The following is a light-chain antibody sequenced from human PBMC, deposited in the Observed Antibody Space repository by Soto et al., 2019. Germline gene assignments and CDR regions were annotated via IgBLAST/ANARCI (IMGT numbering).Light chain of an antibody. CDR3: QQYGSTPMVT. J-gene: IGKJ4*01. CDR1: QSFSSPY. Sequence: EIVLTQSPGTLSLSPGERATLSCRASQSFSSPYLAWYQQKPGQAPRLLIYGASSRATGIPDRFSGSGSGTDFTLTISRLEPEDFAVYYCQQYGSTPMVTFGGGTKVEIK. CDR2: GAS. V-gene: IGKV3-20*01.